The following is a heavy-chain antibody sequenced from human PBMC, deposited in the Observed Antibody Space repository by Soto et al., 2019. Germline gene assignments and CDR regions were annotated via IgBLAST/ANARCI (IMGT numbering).Heavy chain of an antibody. CDR2: MNPTSGDT. CDR1: GYTFIGSY. J-gene: IGHJ4*02. V-gene: IGHV1-2*02. CDR3: ARDGDYSSSSGLLSH. D-gene: IGHD6-6*01. Sequence: QVQLMQSGTEVKKPGASVKVSCTASGYTFIGSYIFWVRQAPGQGLEWMGWMNPTSGDTNYAQKFQGRVTMTRDTTISTAYMELRRLRFDDTAVYYCARDGDYSSSSGLLSHWGQGSLVTVSS.